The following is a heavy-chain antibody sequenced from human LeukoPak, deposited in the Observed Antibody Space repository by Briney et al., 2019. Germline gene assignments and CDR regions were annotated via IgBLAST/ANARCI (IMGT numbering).Heavy chain of an antibody. V-gene: IGHV1-2*02. CDR2: INPNSGGT. J-gene: IGHJ3*02. CDR3: AKHRLPRFYYDTGVYYHDASNI. D-gene: IGHD3-22*01. CDR1: GYTFTGYY. Sequence: ASVKVSCKASGYTFTGYYMHWVRQAPGQGLEWMGWINPNSGGTNYAQKFQGRVTMTRDTSISTAYMELSRLRSDDTAVYYCAKHRLPRFYYDTGVYYHDASNIWGQGTMVTVS.